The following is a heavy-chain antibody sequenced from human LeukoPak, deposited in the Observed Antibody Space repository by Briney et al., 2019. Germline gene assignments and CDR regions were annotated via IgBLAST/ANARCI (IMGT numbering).Heavy chain of an antibody. CDR3: ATLNWGNLDF. D-gene: IGHD7-27*01. CDR2: INQDGSEI. J-gene: IGHJ4*02. Sequence: GGSLRLSYAGSGFPFISYWMNWVRQSPGKGLEWVANINQDGSEIYYADSVKGRLTLSRDNAENSVYLQMNNLRAEETAVYYCATLNWGNLDFWGQGTQVTVSS. CDR1: GFPFISYW. V-gene: IGHV3-7*01.